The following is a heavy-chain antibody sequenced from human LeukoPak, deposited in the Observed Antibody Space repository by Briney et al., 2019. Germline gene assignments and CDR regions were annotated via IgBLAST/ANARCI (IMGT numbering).Heavy chain of an antibody. CDR3: ARGRGYNSGYPFDY. V-gene: IGHV3-30-3*01. D-gene: IGHD5-18*01. J-gene: IGHJ4*02. CDR1: GFTFSSYA. Sequence: PGGSLRLSCAAPGFTFSSYAMHWVRQAPGKGLEWVAVISYDGNNKYYADSVKGQFTISRDNSKNTLYLQMNSLRAEDTAVYYCARGRGYNSGYPFDYWGQGTLVTVSS. CDR2: ISYDGNNK.